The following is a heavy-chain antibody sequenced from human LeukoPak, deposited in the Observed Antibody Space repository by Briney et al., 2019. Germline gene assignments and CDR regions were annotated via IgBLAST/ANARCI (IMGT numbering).Heavy chain of an antibody. Sequence: SETLSLTCTVSGYSISSGYYWGWIRQPPGKGLEWIGSIYHSGSTYYNPSLKSRVTISVDTSKNQFSLKLSSVTAADTAVYYCARDPLTIFGVVIIPDAFDIWGQGTMVTVSS. J-gene: IGHJ3*02. V-gene: IGHV4-38-2*02. D-gene: IGHD3-3*01. CDR1: GYSISSGYY. CDR2: IYHSGST. CDR3: ARDPLTIFGVVIIPDAFDI.